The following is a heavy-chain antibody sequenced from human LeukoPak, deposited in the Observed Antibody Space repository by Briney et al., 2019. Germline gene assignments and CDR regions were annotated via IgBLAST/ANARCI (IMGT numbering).Heavy chain of an antibody. D-gene: IGHD3-22*01. CDR3: AKASSSYDSSGYYFDY. J-gene: IGHJ4*02. V-gene: IGHV3-9*01. CDR2: ISWNSGTI. Sequence: GGSLRLSCAASGFTFDNYAMHWVRQAPGKGLEWVSGISWNSGTIGYADSVKGRFTISRDNAKNSLYLQMNSLRAEDTALYYCAKASSSYDSSGYYFDYWGRGTLVTVSS. CDR1: GFTFDNYA.